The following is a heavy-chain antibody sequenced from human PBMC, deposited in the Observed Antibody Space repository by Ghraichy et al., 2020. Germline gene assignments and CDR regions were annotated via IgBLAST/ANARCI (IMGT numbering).Heavy chain of an antibody. Sequence: GSLRLSCAASGFTFSSYAMHWVRQAPGKGLEWVAVISYDGSNKYYADSVKGRFTISRDNSKNTLYLQMNSLRAEDTAVYYCARDSGNYYGSGSYFGQPPGYYYYGMDVWGQGTTVTVSS. J-gene: IGHJ6*02. D-gene: IGHD3-10*01. CDR1: GFTFSSYA. CDR2: ISYDGSNK. V-gene: IGHV3-30-3*01. CDR3: ARDSGNYYGSGSYFGQPPGYYYYGMDV.